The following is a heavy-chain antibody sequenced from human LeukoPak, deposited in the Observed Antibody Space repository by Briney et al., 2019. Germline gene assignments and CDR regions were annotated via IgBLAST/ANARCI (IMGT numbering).Heavy chain of an antibody. D-gene: IGHD3-9*01. CDR1: GGAFSSYA. Sequence: SVKISCKASGGAFSSYAVSWVRQAPGQGLEWMGGIIPIFGTANYAQKFQGRVTITADESTSTAYMELSSLRSEDTAVYYCARDGFQGYDILTGYYKNWFDPWGQGTLVTVSS. CDR2: IIPIFGTA. CDR3: ARDGFQGYDILTGYYKNWFDP. J-gene: IGHJ5*02. V-gene: IGHV1-69*01.